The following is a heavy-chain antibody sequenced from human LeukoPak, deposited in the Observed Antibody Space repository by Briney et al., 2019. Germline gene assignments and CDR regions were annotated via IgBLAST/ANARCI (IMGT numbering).Heavy chain of an antibody. CDR1: GYTFTSYY. J-gene: IGHJ3*02. Sequence: APVKVSCKASGYTFTSYYMHWVRQAPGQGLEWMGIINPSGGSTSYAQKFQGRVTMTRDMSTSTVYMELSSLRSEDTAVYYCGHMDAFDIWGQGTMVTVSS. CDR2: INPSGGST. V-gene: IGHV1-46*01. D-gene: IGHD2-21*01. CDR3: GHMDAFDI.